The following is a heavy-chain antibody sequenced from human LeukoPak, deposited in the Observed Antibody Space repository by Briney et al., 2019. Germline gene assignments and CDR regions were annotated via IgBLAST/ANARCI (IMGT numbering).Heavy chain of an antibody. J-gene: IGHJ4*02. CDR2: ISWDGGST. D-gene: IGHD3-10*01. Sequence: GGSLRLSCAASGFTFDDYAMHWVRQAPGKGLEWVSLISWDGGSTCYADSVKGRFTISRDNSKNSLYLQMNSLRAEDTALYYCAKDSGITMVRGAYDYWGQGTLVTVSS. CDR1: GFTFDDYA. V-gene: IGHV3-43D*03. CDR3: AKDSGITMVRGAYDY.